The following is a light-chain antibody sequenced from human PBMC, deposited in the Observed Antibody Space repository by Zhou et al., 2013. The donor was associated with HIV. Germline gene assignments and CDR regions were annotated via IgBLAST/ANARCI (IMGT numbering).Light chain of an antibody. CDR1: QSVSNY. J-gene: IGKJ1*01. CDR3: LQHNSYPWT. V-gene: IGKV1-17*01. CDR2: AAS. Sequence: DIQMTQSPSSLSASVGDRVTITCRASQSVSNYLNWYQQKPGKAPKLLIYAASSLQSGVPSRFSGSRSGTDFTLTISSLQPEDFATYYCLQHNSYPWTFGQGTKVGNQT.